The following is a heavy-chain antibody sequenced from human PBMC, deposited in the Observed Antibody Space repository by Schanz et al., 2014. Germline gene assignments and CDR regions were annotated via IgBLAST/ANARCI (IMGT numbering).Heavy chain of an antibody. J-gene: IGHJ4*02. CDR3: ARDGVDAAAGGNY. CDR2: INPSGGST. D-gene: IGHD6-13*01. CDR1: GYTFTSYD. V-gene: IGHV1-46*03. Sequence: QVHLVQSGAEVKKPGASVKVSCKASGYTFTSYDFNWVRQAPGQGLEWMGMINPSGGSTTYAQKFQGRVTMTRDTSTSTVYMELSSLRSEDTAVYYCARDGVDAAAGGNYWGQGTLVTVSS.